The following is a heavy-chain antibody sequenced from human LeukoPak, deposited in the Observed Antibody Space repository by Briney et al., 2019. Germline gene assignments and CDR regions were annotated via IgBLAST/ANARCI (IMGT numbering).Heavy chain of an antibody. CDR2: IYTSGST. V-gene: IGHV4-61*02. CDR3: AREEGYYDFWSGYYP. CDR1: GGSISSGSYY. D-gene: IGHD3-3*01. J-gene: IGHJ5*02. Sequence: SETLSLTCTVSGGSISSGSYYWSWIRQPAGKGLEWIGRIYTSGSTNYNPSLKSRVTISVDTSKNQFSLKLSSVTAADTAVYYCAREEGYYDFWSGYYPWGQGTLVTVSS.